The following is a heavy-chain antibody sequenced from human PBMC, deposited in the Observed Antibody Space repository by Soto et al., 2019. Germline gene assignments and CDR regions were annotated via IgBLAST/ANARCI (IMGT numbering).Heavy chain of an antibody. V-gene: IGHV3-30*18. D-gene: IGHD3-9*01. Sequence: GGSLRLSCAASGFTFSSYSMNWVRQAPGKGLEWVAVISYDGSNKYYADSVKGRFTISRDNSKNTLYLQMNSLRAEDTAVYYCAKDQRYFDWPQPYGMDVWGQGTTVTVSS. CDR1: GFTFSSYS. CDR2: ISYDGSNK. J-gene: IGHJ6*02. CDR3: AKDQRYFDWPQPYGMDV.